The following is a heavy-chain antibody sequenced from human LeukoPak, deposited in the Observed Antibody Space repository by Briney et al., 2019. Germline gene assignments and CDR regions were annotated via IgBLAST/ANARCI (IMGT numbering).Heavy chain of an antibody. V-gene: IGHV3-9*01. CDR1: GFTFDDYA. CDR2: ISWNSGSI. D-gene: IGHD2-2*01. Sequence: GRSLRLSCAASGFTFDDYAMHWVRQAPGKGLEWVPGISWNSGSIGYADSVKGRFTISRDNAKNSLYLQMNSLRAEDTALYYCAKLPAALPAYFDYWGQGTLVTVSS. CDR3: AKLPAALPAYFDY. J-gene: IGHJ4*02.